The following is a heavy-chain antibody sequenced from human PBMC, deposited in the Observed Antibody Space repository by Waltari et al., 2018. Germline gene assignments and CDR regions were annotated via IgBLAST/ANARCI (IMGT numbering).Heavy chain of an antibody. CDR3: ARGVYYDSTFSGYYYYGMDV. J-gene: IGHJ6*02. Sequence: QVQLVQSGAEVKKPGASVKVSCKASGYTFTSYDINWVRQATGQGLEWMGWINPNSGNTGYAQKFQGRVTMTRNTSISTAYMELSSLRSEDTAVYYCARGVYYDSTFSGYYYYGMDVWGQGTTVTVSS. D-gene: IGHD3-22*01. CDR1: GYTFTSYD. CDR2: INPNSGNT. V-gene: IGHV1-8*01.